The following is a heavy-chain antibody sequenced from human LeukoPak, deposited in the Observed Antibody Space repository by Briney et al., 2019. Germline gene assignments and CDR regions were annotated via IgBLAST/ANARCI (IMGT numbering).Heavy chain of an antibody. J-gene: IGHJ4*02. Sequence: GGSLRLSCAASGFTFSSYWMHWVRQAPGKGLEWVAVSAHDEVGKQFADSVKGRFTLSRDNSRDSVHLQMNRLRDEDTAVYYCAKDRGYGEHEPFESWGQGSLVTVSS. V-gene: IGHV3-30*18. CDR1: GFTFSSYW. CDR3: AKDRGYGEHEPFES. CDR2: SAHDEVGK. D-gene: IGHD4/OR15-4a*01.